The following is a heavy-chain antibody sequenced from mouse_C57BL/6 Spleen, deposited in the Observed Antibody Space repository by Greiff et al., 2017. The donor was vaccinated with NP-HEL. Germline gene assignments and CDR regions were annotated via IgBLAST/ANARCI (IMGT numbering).Heavy chain of an antibody. CDR1: GYTFTSYW. J-gene: IGHJ1*03. D-gene: IGHD1-1*01. CDR3: ARRGSVDWYFDV. Sequence: QVQLQQPGAELVRPGSSVKLSCKASGYTFTSYWMDWVKQRPGQGLDWIGNIYPSDSETHYNQKFKDKATLTVDKSSSTAYMQLSSLTSEDSAVYYGARRGSVDWYFDVWGKGTTVTVSA. V-gene: IGHV1-61*01. CDR2: IYPSDSET.